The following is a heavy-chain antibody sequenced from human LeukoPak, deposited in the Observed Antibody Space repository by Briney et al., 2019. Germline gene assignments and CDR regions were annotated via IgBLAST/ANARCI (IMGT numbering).Heavy chain of an antibody. CDR2: IYYSGST. V-gene: IGHV4-39*01. CDR1: SGSISSSSHY. CDR3: ARHGQVATYGDNWFDP. Sequence: SETLSLTCTVSSGSISSSSHYWGWIHQPPGKGLEWIGSIYYSGSTYYNPSLKSRVTISVDTSKNQFSLKLSSVTAADTAVYYCARHGQVATYGDNWFDPWGQGTLVTVSS. D-gene: IGHD5-12*01. J-gene: IGHJ5*02.